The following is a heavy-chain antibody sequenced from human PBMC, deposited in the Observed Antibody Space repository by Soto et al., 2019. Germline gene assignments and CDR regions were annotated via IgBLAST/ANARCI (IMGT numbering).Heavy chain of an antibody. CDR1: GGSFSGYY. V-gene: IGHV4-34*01. CDR2: INHSGST. J-gene: IGHJ6*02. CDR3: ARGRRVTFGLSHYYGMDV. D-gene: IGHD3-16*02. Sequence: SETLSLTCAVYGGSFSGYYWSWIRQPPGKGLEWIGEINHSGSTNYNPSLKSRVTISVDTSKNQFSLKLSSVTAADTAVYYCARGRRVTFGLSHYYGMDVWGQGTTVTVSS.